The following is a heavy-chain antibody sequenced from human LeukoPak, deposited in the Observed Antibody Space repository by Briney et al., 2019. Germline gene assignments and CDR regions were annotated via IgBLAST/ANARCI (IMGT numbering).Heavy chain of an antibody. CDR2: IYYSGST. CDR3: ARHGYDFWSGYYPFDY. Sequence: PSETLSLTCTVSGGSISSSSYYWGWIRQPPGKGLEWIGSIYYSGSTYYNPSLESRVTISVDTSKNQFSLKLSSVTAADTAVYYCARHGYDFWSGYYPFDYWGQGTLVTVSS. D-gene: IGHD3-3*01. V-gene: IGHV4-39*01. CDR1: GGSISSSSYY. J-gene: IGHJ4*02.